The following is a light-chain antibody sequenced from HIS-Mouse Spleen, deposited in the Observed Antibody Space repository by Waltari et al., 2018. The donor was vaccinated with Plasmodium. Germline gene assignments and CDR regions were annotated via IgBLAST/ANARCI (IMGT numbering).Light chain of an antibody. CDR1: QSVSST. J-gene: IGKJ3*01. CDR2: GAS. Sequence: EIVMTQSPATLSVYPGERATLSCRASQSVSSTLAWYEQKPGQAPRLLIYGASTRATGIPARFSGSGSGTECTLTISSLQSEDFAVYYCQQYNNWSFTFGPGTKVDIK. V-gene: IGKV3-15*01. CDR3: QQYNNWSFT.